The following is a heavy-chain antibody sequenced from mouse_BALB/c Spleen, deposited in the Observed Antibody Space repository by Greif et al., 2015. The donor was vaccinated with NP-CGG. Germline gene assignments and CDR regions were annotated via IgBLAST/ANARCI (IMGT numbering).Heavy chain of an antibody. D-gene: IGHD1-2*01. CDR3: ARGTTATRFDY. CDR2: INPGSGGT. CDR1: GYAFTNYL. Sequence: VQVVESGAELIRPGTSVKVSCKASGYAFTNYLIEWVKQRPGQGLEWIGVINPGSGGTNYNEKFKGKATVTADKSSSAAYMQLSSLTSDDSAVYFCARGTTATRFDYWGQGTTLTVSS. J-gene: IGHJ2*01. V-gene: IGHV1-54*01.